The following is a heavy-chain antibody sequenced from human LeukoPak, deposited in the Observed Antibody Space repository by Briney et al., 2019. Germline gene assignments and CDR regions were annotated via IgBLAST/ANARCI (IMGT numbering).Heavy chain of an antibody. CDR1: GFTFSSYG. D-gene: IGHD1-26*01. CDR2: ISYDGSNK. CDR3: SKGYARWELALGDY. Sequence: PGGSLRLSCAASGFTFSSYGMHWVRQAPGKGLEWVAVISYDGSNKYYADSVKGRFTISRDNSKNTLYLQMNSLRAEDTAVYYCSKGYARWELALGDYWGQGTLVTVSS. V-gene: IGHV3-30*18. J-gene: IGHJ4*02.